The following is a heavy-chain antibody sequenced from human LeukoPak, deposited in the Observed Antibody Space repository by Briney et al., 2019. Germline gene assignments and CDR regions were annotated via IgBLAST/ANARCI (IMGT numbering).Heavy chain of an antibody. Sequence: NPSETLSLTCTVSGGSISSYYWSWIRQPAGKGLEWIGRMYTIGSTYYNPSLKSRVTISVDTSKNQFSLKLSSVTAADTAVYYCARLDTVTSPYFDYWGQGTLVTVSS. CDR3: ARLDTVTSPYFDY. D-gene: IGHD4-17*01. CDR1: GGSISSYY. CDR2: MYTIGST. J-gene: IGHJ4*02. V-gene: IGHV4-4*07.